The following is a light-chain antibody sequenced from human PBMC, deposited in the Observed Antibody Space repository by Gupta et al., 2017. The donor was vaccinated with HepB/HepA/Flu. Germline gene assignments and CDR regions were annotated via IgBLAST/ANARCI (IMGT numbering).Light chain of an antibody. CDR2: GTS. CDR1: QSVSESY. J-gene: IGKJ1*01. V-gene: IGKV3-20*01. Sequence: EIVLTQSTDTVSLSPGERVTLCCRASQSVSESYLAWYQHKPGQATRRLIYGTSIRATGIPDRSGGSGSWTDFSPSISRLEPEDFAVYFCHLYGASPRTFGQGTKVEIK. CDR3: HLYGASPRT.